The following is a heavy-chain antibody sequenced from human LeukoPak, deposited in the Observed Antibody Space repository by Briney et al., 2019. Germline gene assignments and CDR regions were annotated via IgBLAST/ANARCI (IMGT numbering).Heavy chain of an antibody. J-gene: IGHJ6*02. CDR1: GFTFSSYS. V-gene: IGHV3-21*01. CDR2: ISSSSSYI. D-gene: IGHD6-13*01. Sequence: GGSLRLSCAASGFTFSSYSMNWVRQAPGKGLEWVSSISSSSSYIYYADSLKGRFTISRDSAKNSLYLQMNSLRAEDTAMYYCARDLDSSSWPFYYYYYYGKDVWRQAPTATVSS. CDR3: ARDLDSSSWPFYYYYYYGKDV.